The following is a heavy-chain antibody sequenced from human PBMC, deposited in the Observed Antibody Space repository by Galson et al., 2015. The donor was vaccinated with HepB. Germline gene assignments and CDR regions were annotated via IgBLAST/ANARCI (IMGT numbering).Heavy chain of an antibody. CDR1: GYSFTSYW. CDR3: ARNGYYYDSSVIGRYYYYMDV. J-gene: IGHJ6*03. V-gene: IGHV5-51*03. Sequence: QSGAEVKKPGESLKISCKGSGYSFTSYWIGWVRQMPGKGLEWMGIIYPGDSDTRYSPSFQGQVTISADKSISTAYLQWSSLKASDTAMYYCARNGYYYDSSVIGRYYYYMDVWGKGTTVTVSS. CDR2: IYPGDSDT. D-gene: IGHD3-22*01.